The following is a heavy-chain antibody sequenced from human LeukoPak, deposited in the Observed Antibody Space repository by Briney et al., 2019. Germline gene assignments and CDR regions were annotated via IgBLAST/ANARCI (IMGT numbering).Heavy chain of an antibody. V-gene: IGHV4-4*07. CDR1: GGSISSYY. Sequence: SETLSLTCTVSGGSISSYYWSGIRQPAGKGLEWIGRIYTSGSTNYNPSLKSRVTISVDKSKNQFSLKLSSVTAADTAVYYCARARVPDYYYYYMDVWGKGTTVTVSS. J-gene: IGHJ6*03. CDR3: ARARVPDYYYYYMDV. CDR2: IYTSGST.